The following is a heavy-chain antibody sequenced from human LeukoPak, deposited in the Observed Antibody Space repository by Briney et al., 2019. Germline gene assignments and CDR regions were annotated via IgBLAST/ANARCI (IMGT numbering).Heavy chain of an antibody. D-gene: IGHD5-24*01. Sequence: HPSQTLSLTCTASGGSISSGSYYWSWIRQPAGKGLEWIGRIYTSGSTNYNPSLKSRFTISVDTSKNQFSLKLSSVTAADTAVYYCARDFVGDGYNRYYFDYWGQGTLVTVSS. CDR2: IYTSGST. V-gene: IGHV4-61*02. CDR3: ARDFVGDGYNRYYFDY. CDR1: GGSISSGSYY. J-gene: IGHJ4*02.